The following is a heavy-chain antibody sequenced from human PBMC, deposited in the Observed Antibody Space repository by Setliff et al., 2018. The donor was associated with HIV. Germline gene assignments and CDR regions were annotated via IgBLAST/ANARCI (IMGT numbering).Heavy chain of an antibody. V-gene: IGHV4-38-2*01. CDR3: ARHGWSGGYYYPFEY. CDR2: IYHSGST. Sequence: SETLSLTCAVSGYSISSGYYWGWIRQPPGKGLEWIGSIYHSGSTYYNPSLKSRVTISVDTSKNQLSLKLSSVTAADTAVYYCARHGWSGGYYYPFEYWGQGTLVTVSS. J-gene: IGHJ4*02. CDR1: GYSISSGYY. D-gene: IGHD1-26*01.